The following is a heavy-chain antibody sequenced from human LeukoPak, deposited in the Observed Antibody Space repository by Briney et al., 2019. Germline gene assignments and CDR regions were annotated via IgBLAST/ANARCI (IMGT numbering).Heavy chain of an antibody. V-gene: IGHV1-69*04. CDR3: ARVSGIAAAGWSDP. CDR1: GGTFSSYA. J-gene: IGHJ5*02. CDR2: IIPIFGIA. D-gene: IGHD6-13*01. Sequence: GASVKVSCKASGGTFSSYAISWVRQAPGQGLEWMGRIIPIFGIANYAQKFQGRVTITADKSTSTAYMELSSLRSEDTAVYYCARVSGIAAAGWSDPWGQGTLVTVSS.